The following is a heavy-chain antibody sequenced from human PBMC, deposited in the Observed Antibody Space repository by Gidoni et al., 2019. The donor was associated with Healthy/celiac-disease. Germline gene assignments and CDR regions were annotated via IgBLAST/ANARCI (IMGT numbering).Heavy chain of an antibody. CDR2: ISWNSGSI. V-gene: IGHV3-9*01. J-gene: IGHJ6*02. D-gene: IGHD6-13*01. CDR1: GFTFDDYA. Sequence: EVQLVESGGGLVQPGRSLRLSCAASGFTFDDYAMHWVRQAPGKGLEWVSGISWNSGSIGYADSVKGRFTISRDNAKNSLYLQMNSLRAEDTALYYCAKEGLREQQDWSGMDVWGQGTTVTVSS. CDR3: AKEGLREQQDWSGMDV.